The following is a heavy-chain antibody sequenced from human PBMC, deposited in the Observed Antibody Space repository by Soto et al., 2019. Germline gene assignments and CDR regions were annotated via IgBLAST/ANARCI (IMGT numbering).Heavy chain of an antibody. Sequence: GGSLRLSCAASGLTFSIYGMNWVRQAPGKGLEWVSAMTGSGGSTYYADSVKGRFTISRDNSKNTLYLQMNGLTAEDTAIYYCAKSYTSGRYEAPFDYWGQGTLVTVSS. J-gene: IGHJ4*02. V-gene: IGHV3-23*01. CDR2: MTGSGGST. CDR3: AKSYTSGRYEAPFDY. D-gene: IGHD6-19*01. CDR1: GLTFSIYG.